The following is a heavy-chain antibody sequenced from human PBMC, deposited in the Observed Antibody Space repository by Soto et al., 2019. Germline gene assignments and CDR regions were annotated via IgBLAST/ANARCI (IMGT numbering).Heavy chain of an antibody. CDR2: ISAYNGNT. J-gene: IGHJ6*03. D-gene: IGHD2-8*01. V-gene: IGHV1-18*01. CDR1: GYTFTSYG. CDR3: AXXXXXXXXXXXGXYYYYYMDV. Sequence: VXVSCKASGYTFTSYGISWVRQAPGQGLEGMGWISAYNGNTNYAQKLQGRVTMTTDTSTSTAYMELRSLRADETAVYNCAXXXXXXXXXXXGXYYYYYMDVSGKGTTVPVSS.